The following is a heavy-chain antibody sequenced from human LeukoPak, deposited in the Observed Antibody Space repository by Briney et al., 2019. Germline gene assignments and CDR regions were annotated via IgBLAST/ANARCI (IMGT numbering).Heavy chain of an antibody. CDR1: GGSISSSSYY. CDR2: IYYSGST. J-gene: IGHJ6*03. CDR3: ARLFSDSGPYYYYYYYMDV. Sequence: SETLSLTCTVSGGSISSSSYYGGWIRQPPGKGLEWLGSIYYSGSTYYNPSLKSRVTISVDTSKNQFSLKLSSVTAADTAVYYCARLFSDSGPYYYYYYYMDVWGKGTTVTVSS. V-gene: IGHV4-39*01. D-gene: IGHD5-12*01.